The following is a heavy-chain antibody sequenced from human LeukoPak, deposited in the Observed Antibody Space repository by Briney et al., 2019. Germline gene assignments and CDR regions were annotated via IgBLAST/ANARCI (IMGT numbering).Heavy chain of an antibody. CDR2: ISGSGGST. CDR3: ARFRAPYCGGDCQRFDY. CDR1: RFTFSSYA. V-gene: IGHV3-23*01. Sequence: GGSLRLSCAASRFTFSSYAMSFGRHSPVTCLESVSAISGSGGSTYYADSVKGRFTISRDNSKNTLYLQMNSLRAEDTAVYYCARFRAPYCGGDCQRFDYWGQGTLVTVSS. J-gene: IGHJ4*02. D-gene: IGHD2-21*02.